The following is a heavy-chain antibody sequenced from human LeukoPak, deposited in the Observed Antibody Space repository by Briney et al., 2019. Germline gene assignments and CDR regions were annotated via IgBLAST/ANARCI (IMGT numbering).Heavy chain of an antibody. D-gene: IGHD6-13*01. V-gene: IGHV4-59*01. Sequence: SETLSLTCTVSGGSISSYYWSWIRQPPGKGLEWIGYIYYSGSTNYNPSLKSRVTISVDTSKNQFSLKLSSVTAADTAVYYCARTYSSSWYSVDYWGQGTLVTVSS. J-gene: IGHJ4*02. CDR1: GGSISSYY. CDR3: ARTYSSSWYSVDY. CDR2: IYYSGST.